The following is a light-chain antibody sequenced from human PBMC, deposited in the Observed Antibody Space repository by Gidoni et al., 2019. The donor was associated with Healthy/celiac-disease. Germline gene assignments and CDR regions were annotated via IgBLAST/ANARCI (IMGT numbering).Light chain of an antibody. J-gene: IGKJ5*01. V-gene: IGKV1-39*01. Sequence: DIQMSPSPSSLSASVRDQVTITCRASQSISRYLNWYQQKPGKAPKLLVYAASSLQSGVPSRFSGSGSGTDFTLTISSLQPEDFATYYCQPSYSTAITFGQGTRLEIK. CDR3: QPSYSTAIT. CDR1: QSISRY. CDR2: AAS.